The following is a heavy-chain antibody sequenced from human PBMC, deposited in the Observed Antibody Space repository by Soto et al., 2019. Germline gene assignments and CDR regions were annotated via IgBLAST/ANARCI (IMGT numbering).Heavy chain of an antibody. V-gene: IGHV4-59*08. CDR3: ARRAGQPGPPARYYYYYYMDV. J-gene: IGHJ6*03. Sequence: SETLSLTCTVSGGSISSYYWSWIRQPPGKGLEWIGYIYYSGSTNYNPSLKSRVTISVDTSKNQFSLKLSSVTAADTAVYYCARRAGQPGPPARYYYYYYMDVWGKGTTVTVSS. D-gene: IGHD3-10*01. CDR2: IYYSGST. CDR1: GGSISSYY.